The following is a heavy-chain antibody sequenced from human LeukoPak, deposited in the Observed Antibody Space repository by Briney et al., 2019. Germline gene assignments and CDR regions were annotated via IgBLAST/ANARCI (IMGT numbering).Heavy chain of an antibody. Sequence: GGSLRLSCTASGFTFSNYAMSWVRQAPGKGLEWVSGINWNGGSTGYADSVKGRFTISRDNAKNSLYLQMNSLRAEDTALYYCARLRFTIFGVVRYYMDVWGKGTTVTVSS. V-gene: IGHV3-20*04. CDR2: INWNGGST. CDR1: GFTFSNYA. J-gene: IGHJ6*03. CDR3: ARLRFTIFGVVRYYMDV. D-gene: IGHD3-3*01.